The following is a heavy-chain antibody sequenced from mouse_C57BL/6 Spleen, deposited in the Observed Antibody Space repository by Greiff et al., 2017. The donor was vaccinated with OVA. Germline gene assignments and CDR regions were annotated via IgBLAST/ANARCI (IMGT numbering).Heavy chain of an antibody. Sequence: QVQLQQSGPELVKPGASVKISCKASGYAFSSSWMNWVKQRPGKGLEWIGRLYPGDGDTNYNGKFKGKATLTADKSSSTAYMQLSSLTSEDSAVYFCARSCTGYYDYPFDYWGQGTTLTVSS. D-gene: IGHD2-4*01. CDR3: ARSCTGYYDYPFDY. CDR2: LYPGDGDT. J-gene: IGHJ2*01. CDR1: GYAFSSSW. V-gene: IGHV1-82*01.